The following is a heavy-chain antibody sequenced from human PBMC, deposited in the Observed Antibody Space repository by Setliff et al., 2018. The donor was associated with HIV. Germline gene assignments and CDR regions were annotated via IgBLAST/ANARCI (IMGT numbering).Heavy chain of an antibody. V-gene: IGHV1-18*01. Sequence: ASVMVSCKASGYPFLLYGITWVRQAPGQGLEWMGWINPYNGNTKYAQNFQDKFTMTADTSSATVYIQLGSLTTADTAIYYCARGGRTIVVPDIWGQGTMVTVSS. J-gene: IGHJ3*02. CDR3: ARGGRTIVVPDI. CDR1: GYPFLLYG. D-gene: IGHD3-22*01. CDR2: INPYNGNT.